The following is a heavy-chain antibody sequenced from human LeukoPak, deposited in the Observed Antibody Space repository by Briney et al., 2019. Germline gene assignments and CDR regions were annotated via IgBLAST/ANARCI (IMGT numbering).Heavy chain of an antibody. Sequence: PSETLSLTCAVYGGSLSGYYWSWIRQPPGKGLEWIGDINHSGSTNYNPSLKSRVTISVDTSKNQFSLKLSSVTAADTAVYYCARDTRRNWNYVVSYYYYGMDVWGQGTTVTVSS. CDR2: INHSGST. J-gene: IGHJ6*02. CDR3: ARDTRRNWNYVVSYYYYGMDV. D-gene: IGHD1-7*01. V-gene: IGHV4-34*01. CDR1: GGSLSGYY.